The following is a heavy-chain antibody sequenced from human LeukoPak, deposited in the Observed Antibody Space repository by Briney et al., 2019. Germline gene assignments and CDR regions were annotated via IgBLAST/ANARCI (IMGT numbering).Heavy chain of an antibody. D-gene: IGHD3-10*01. CDR3: ARDSRYYGSGSYYTATDY. CDR1: GYTFTRYY. V-gene: IGHV1-46*01. CDR2: IDPNGGRT. J-gene: IGHJ4*02. Sequence: GPSVKVSCKASGYTFTRYYIDWVRQAPGQGLEWMGIIDPNGGRTNYAQNFQGRITMTRDTSTSTVYLDLSSLRSEDTAVYYCARDSRYYGSGSYYTATDYWGQGTLVTVSS.